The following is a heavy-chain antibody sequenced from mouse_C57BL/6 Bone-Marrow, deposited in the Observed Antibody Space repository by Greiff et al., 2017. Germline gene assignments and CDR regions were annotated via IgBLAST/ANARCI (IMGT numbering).Heavy chain of an antibody. CDR3: ARWGYPWVAY. Sequence: QVQLQQPGAELVKPGASVKLSCKASGYTFTSYWMQWVKQRPGQGLEWIGEIDPSDSYTNYNQKFKGKATLTVDTSSSTAYMQLSSLTSEDSAVYYCARWGYPWVAYGGQGTLVTVAA. V-gene: IGHV1-50*01. J-gene: IGHJ3*01. CDR1: GYTFTSYW. CDR2: IDPSDSYT.